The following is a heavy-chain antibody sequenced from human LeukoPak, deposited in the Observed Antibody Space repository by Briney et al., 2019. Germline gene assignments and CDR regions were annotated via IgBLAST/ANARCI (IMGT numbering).Heavy chain of an antibody. D-gene: IGHD3-10*01. CDR1: GGSFSGYY. CDR3: ARGQWFRAF. CDR2: IHYSGSV. J-gene: IGHJ4*02. Sequence: PSETLSLTCAVYGGSFSGYYWTWIRQPPGKGLEWIGEIHYSGSVTYNPSLETRVTISVDMSKNQFSLRINSVTAADTAVYYCARGQWFRAFWSRGTPVTVSS. V-gene: IGHV4-34*01.